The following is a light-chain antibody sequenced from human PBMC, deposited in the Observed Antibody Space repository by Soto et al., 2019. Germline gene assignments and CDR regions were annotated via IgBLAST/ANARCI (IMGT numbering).Light chain of an antibody. CDR3: SSYTITSTYV. CDR1: SSDVGGYNY. V-gene: IGLV2-14*01. CDR2: EVS. J-gene: IGLJ1*01. Sequence: QSALTQPVSVSGSPGQSITISCTGTSSDVGGYNYVSRYQQHPGKAPKLMIYEVSDRPSGVSNRFSGSKSGNTASLTISGLQAEDEADYYCSSYTITSTYVFGTGTKVTVL.